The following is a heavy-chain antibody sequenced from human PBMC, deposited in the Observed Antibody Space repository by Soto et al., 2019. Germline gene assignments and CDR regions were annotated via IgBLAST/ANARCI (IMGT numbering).Heavy chain of an antibody. V-gene: IGHV3-23*01. J-gene: IGHJ5*02. CDR3: AKYRGSGGIGNDTPDA. CDR1: GFTVSSSA. Sequence: EVQLLESGGGLVQPGGSLRLSCVISGFTVSSSAMTWVRQAPGKGLEWVSTLSAGGSTYCAASVKGRFTISRNSSANTLNPPIGILKTEDTADYYCAKYRGSGGIGNDTPDAWGPGTLVTVSS. D-gene: IGHD1-26*01. CDR2: LSAGGST.